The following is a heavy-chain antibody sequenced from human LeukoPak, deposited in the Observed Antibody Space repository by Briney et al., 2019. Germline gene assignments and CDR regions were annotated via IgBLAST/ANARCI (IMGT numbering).Heavy chain of an antibody. CDR3: ARSIAVAGTGFDP. V-gene: IGHV4-61*02. Sequence: SETLSLTCTVSGGSISSGSYNWGWIRQPAGKGLEWIGRIYTSGSTNYNPALKSRFTISVDTSKNQFSLKLSSVTAADTAVYYCARSIAVAGTGFDPWGQGTLVTVSS. CDR2: IYTSGST. D-gene: IGHD6-19*01. CDR1: GGSISSGSYN. J-gene: IGHJ5*02.